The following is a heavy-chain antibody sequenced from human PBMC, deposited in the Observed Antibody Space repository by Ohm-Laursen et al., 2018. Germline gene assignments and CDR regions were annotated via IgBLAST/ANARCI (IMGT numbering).Heavy chain of an antibody. V-gene: IGHV3-7*01. CDR3: ARLSPSGSYACHDY. J-gene: IGHJ4*02. CDR1: GFTFSSYW. D-gene: IGHD3-10*01. Sequence: SLRLSCTASGFTFSSYWMSWVRQAPGKGLEWVANIKQDGSEKYYVDSVKGRFTISRDNAKNSLYLQMNSLRAEDTAVYYCARLSPSGSYACHDYWGQGTLVTVSS. CDR2: IKQDGSEK.